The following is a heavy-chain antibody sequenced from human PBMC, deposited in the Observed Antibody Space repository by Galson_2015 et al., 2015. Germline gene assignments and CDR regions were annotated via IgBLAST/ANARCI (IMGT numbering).Heavy chain of an antibody. V-gene: IGHV3-49*03. CDR2: IRSKAYGGTT. J-gene: IGHJ5*02. D-gene: IGHD6-6*01. CDR3: TRDGGADSSSSFFGVGAWLDP. CDR1: GFTFGDYA. Sequence: SLRLSCAASGFTFGDYAMSWFRQAPGKGLEWVGFIRSKAYGGTTEYAASVKGRFTISRDDSKSIAYLQMNSLKTEDTAVYYCTRDGGADSSSSFFGVGAWLDPWGQGTLVTVSS.